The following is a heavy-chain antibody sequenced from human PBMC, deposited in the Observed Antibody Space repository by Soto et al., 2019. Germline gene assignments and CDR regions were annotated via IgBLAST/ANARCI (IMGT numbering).Heavy chain of an antibody. D-gene: IGHD4-17*01. CDR3: ARGASSVTTFYVDR. V-gene: IGHV1-3*01. Sequence: QVQVVQSGAEVKKPGASVKVSCKASGYTFTSYAMHWVRQAPGQRREWMGWINPGNGNTKNSQKFQGRVTITRDTLASTAYMELSSRRSEGTAVYYCARGASSVTTFYVDRWGRGTRVTVSS. CDR2: INPGNGNT. CDR1: GYTFTSYA. J-gene: IGHJ2*01.